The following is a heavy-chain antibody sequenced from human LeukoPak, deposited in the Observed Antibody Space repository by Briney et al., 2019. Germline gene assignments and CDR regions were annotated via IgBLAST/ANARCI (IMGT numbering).Heavy chain of an antibody. CDR1: GYTFTSYG. D-gene: IGHD5-12*01. CDR2: ISAYNGNT. V-gene: IGHV1-18*01. J-gene: IGHJ4*02. CDR3: ARGGRGVDIVVTGEGYYFDY. Sequence: ASVKVSCKASGYTFTSYGISWVRQAPGQGLEWMGWISAYNGNTNYAQKLQGRVTMTTDTSTSTAYMELRSLRSDDTAVYYCARGGRGVDIVVTGEGYYFDYWGQGTLVTVSS.